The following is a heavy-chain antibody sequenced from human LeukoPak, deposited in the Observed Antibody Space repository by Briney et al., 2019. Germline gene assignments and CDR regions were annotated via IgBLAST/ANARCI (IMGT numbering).Heavy chain of an antibody. CDR1: VGSTSIYY. V-gene: IGHV4-59*01. D-gene: IGHD6-19*01. CDR2: IYYSGST. Sequence: PSETLSLTCTVSVGSTSIYYWSWSRKPPGGGLEWIGYIYYSGSTNYNPSLKSLVTISVNTYKNPFSLKLRSVTAADTAVYYCARSSGWFNYFDYWGQGTLVTVSS. CDR3: ARSSGWFNYFDY. J-gene: IGHJ4*02.